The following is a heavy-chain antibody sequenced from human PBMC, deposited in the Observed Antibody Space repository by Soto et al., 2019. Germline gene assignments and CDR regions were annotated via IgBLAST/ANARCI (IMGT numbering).Heavy chain of an antibody. CDR3: ARGGLEYRTAYYYYGMDV. V-gene: IGHV1-69*01. D-gene: IGHD2-2*01. CDR2: IIPIFGTA. CDR1: GGTFSSYA. Sequence: QVQLVQSGAEVKKPGSSVKVSCKASGGTFSSYAISWVRQAPGQGLEWMGGIIPIFGTANYAQKFQGRVTITADESTSTAYMELRSLRSEDTAVYYCARGGLEYRTAYYYYGMDVWGQGTTVTVSS. J-gene: IGHJ6*02.